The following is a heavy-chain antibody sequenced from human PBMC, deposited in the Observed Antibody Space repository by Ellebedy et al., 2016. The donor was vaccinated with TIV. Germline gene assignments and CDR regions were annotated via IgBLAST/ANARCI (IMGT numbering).Heavy chain of an antibody. J-gene: IGHJ3*02. CDR1: GDSVSSNSAA. CDR2: TYYRSKWYN. Sequence: SQTLSLTCAISGDSVSSNSAAWNWIRQSPSRGLEWLGRTYYRSKWYNDYAVSVKSRITINPDTSKNQFSLQLNSVTPEDTAVYYCARDPVHDYGDYDAFDIWGQGTMVTVSS. V-gene: IGHV6-1*01. D-gene: IGHD4-17*01. CDR3: ARDPVHDYGDYDAFDI.